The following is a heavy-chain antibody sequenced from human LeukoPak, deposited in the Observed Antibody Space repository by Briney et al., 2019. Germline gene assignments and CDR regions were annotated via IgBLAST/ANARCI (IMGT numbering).Heavy chain of an antibody. J-gene: IGHJ4*02. CDR1: GFTVSSNY. CDR3: AKGSIAAAGPFDY. V-gene: IGHV3-23*01. Sequence: GGSLRLSCAASGFTVSSNYMSWVRQAPGKGLEWVSAISGSGGSTYYADSVKGRFTISRDSSKNTLYLQMNSLRAEDTAVYYCAKGSIAAAGPFDYWGQGTLVTVAS. CDR2: ISGSGGST. D-gene: IGHD6-13*01.